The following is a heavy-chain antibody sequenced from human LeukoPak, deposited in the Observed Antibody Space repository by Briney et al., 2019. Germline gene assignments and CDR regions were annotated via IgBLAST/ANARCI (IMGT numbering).Heavy chain of an antibody. V-gene: IGHV1-3*03. D-gene: IGHD3-22*01. CDR1: GYTFTNYA. CDR3: ARDGGSDYYDNSGYYY. J-gene: IGHJ4*02. Sequence: ASVKVSCKAAGYTFTNYAMHLGRQAPGQRLEWMGWINVANGNTKYSQEFQGRVTITRETSASTAYMELSSLRSEDMAVYYCARDGGSDYYDNSGYYYWGQGTLVSVSS. CDR2: INVANGNT.